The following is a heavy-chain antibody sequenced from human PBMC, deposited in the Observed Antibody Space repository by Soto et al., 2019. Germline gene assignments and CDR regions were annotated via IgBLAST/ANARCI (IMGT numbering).Heavy chain of an antibody. J-gene: IGHJ6*02. CDR2: ISYDGSNK. V-gene: IGHV3-30*18. Sequence: QVQLVESGGGVVQPGRSLRLSCAASGFTFSSYGMHWVRQAPGKGLEWVAVISYDGSNKYYADSVKGRFTISRDNSKNTLYLQMNSLRAEDTAVYYCAKDLGSGWSYYYYYGMDVWGQGTTVTVSS. CDR1: GFTFSSYG. D-gene: IGHD6-19*01. CDR3: AKDLGSGWSYYYYYGMDV.